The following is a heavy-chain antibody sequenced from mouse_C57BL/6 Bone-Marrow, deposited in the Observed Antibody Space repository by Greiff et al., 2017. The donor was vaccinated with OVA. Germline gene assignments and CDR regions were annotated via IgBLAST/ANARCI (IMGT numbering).Heavy chain of an antibody. CDR2: INPGSGGT. J-gene: IGHJ2*01. Sequence: QVQLQQSGAELVKPGASVKLSCKASGYTFTSYWMHWVKQRPGRGLEWIGMINPGSGGTNYNEKFKGKATLTGDKASSTAYMQLSSLTSEDSAVYFCSRARVVADYFDYWGQGTTLTVSS. CDR1: GYTFTSYW. CDR3: SRARVVADYFDY. D-gene: IGHD1-1*01. V-gene: IGHV1-72*01.